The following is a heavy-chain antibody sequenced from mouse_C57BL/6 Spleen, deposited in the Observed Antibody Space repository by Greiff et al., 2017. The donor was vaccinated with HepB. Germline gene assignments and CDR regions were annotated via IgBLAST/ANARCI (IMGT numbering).Heavy chain of an antibody. CDR2: IYPGDGDT. CDR3: ANDGSYYAMDY. J-gene: IGHJ4*01. CDR1: GYAFSSYW. Sequence: QLQQSGAELVKPGASVKISCKASGYAFSSYWMNWVKQRPGKGLEWIGQIYPGDGDTNYNGKFKGKATLTADKSSSTAYMQLSSLTSEDSAVYFCANDGSYYAMDYWGQGTSVTVSS. V-gene: IGHV1-80*01. D-gene: IGHD2-3*01.